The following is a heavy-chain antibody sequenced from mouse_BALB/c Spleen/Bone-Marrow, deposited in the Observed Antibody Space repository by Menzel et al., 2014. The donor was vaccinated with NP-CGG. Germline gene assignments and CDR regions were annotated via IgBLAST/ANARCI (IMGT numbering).Heavy chain of an antibody. CDR2: ISSGSNII. Sequence: DVHLVESGGGLVQPGESRKLSCAASGFTFSSFAMHWIRQAPEKGLEWVAFISSGSNIIHYADTVKDRFTISRDNPKNTLFLQMTSLRSEDTAMYYCGRGDYWGQGTTLTVSS. CDR3: GRGDY. V-gene: IGHV5-17*02. CDR1: GFTFSSFA. J-gene: IGHJ2*01.